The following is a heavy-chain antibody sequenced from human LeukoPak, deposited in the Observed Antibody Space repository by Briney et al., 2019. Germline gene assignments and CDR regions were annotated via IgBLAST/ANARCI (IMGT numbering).Heavy chain of an antibody. D-gene: IGHD5-24*01. CDR2: IYYSGST. V-gene: IGHV4-39*01. CDR1: GGSISSSSYY. CDR3: ARRGFVEMATIYFGY. Sequence: SETLSLTCTVSGGSISSSSYYWGWIRQPPGKGLEWIGSIYYSGSTYYNPSLKSRVTISVDTSKNQFSLKLSSVTAADTAVYYCARRGFVEMATIYFGYWGQGTLVTVSS. J-gene: IGHJ4*02.